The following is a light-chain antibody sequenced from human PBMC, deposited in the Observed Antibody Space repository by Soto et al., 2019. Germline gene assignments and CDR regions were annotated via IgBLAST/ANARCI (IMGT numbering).Light chain of an antibody. J-gene: IGKJ1*01. Sequence: DIQMTQSPSILSASVGDRVTITCRASQRIDTWLAWYQQKPGTAPKLLIYKATILQSGVPSRFSGSGSGTECTLAISSLQPDDFATYYCQEYETFSPWTFGQGTKVEMK. CDR1: QRIDTW. CDR2: KAT. CDR3: QEYETFSPWT. V-gene: IGKV1-5*03.